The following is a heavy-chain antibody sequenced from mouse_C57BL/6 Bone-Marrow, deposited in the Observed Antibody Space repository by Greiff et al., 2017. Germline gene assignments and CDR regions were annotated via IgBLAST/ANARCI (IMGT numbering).Heavy chain of an antibody. J-gene: IGHJ2*01. D-gene: IGHD1-1*01. Sequence: LQQSGAELVRPGASVQMSCKASGYTFTSYNMHWVKQTPRQGLEWIGAIYPGNGDTSYNQKFKGKDTLTVDKSSSTAYMQLSSLTSEDSAVYFCARSLYYYGSSYDFDYWGQGTTRTVSS. V-gene: IGHV1-12*01. CDR1: GYTFTSYN. CDR3: ARSLYYYGSSYDFDY. CDR2: IYPGNGDT.